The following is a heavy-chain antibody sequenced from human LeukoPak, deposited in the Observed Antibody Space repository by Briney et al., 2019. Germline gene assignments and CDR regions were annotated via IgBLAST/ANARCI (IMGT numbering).Heavy chain of an antibody. V-gene: IGHV4-34*01. CDR3: ARTSVLRYFDWLLKTTVLYGGYFDY. D-gene: IGHD3-9*01. CDR2: INHVGIT. Sequence: SETLSLTCAVYGESFDGYYWSWIRQSPGKGLEWIGHINHVGITNHNPSLKSRVTISVDTSKNQFSLKLSSVTAADTAVYYCARTSVLRYFDWLLKTTVLYGGYFDYWGQGTLVTVSS. J-gene: IGHJ4*02. CDR1: GESFDGYY.